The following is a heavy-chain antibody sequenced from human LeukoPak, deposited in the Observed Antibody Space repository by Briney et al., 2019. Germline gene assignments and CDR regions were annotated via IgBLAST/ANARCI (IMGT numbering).Heavy chain of an antibody. CDR2: INPNSGGT. V-gene: IGHV1-2*02. Sequence: ASVKVSCKASGYTFTSYGISWVRQAPGQGLEWMGWINPNSGGTNYAQKFQGRVTMTRDTSISTAYMELSRLRSDDTAVYYCARILRSQDYWGQGTLVTVSS. CDR1: GYTFTSYG. J-gene: IGHJ4*02. CDR3: ARILRSQDY.